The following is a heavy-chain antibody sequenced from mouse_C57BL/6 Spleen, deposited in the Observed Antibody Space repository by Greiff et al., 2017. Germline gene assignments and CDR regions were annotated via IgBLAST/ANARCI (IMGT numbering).Heavy chain of an antibody. V-gene: IGHV14-2*01. CDR2: IDPEDGET. CDR1: GFNIKDYY. CDR3: ATSYYGSSYGYFAV. D-gene: IGHD1-1*01. J-gene: IGHJ1*03. Sequence: VQLQQSGAELVKPGASVKLSCTASGFNIKDYYMHWVKQRTEQGLEWIGRIDPEDGETKYAPKFQGKVTITADTSSNTAYRQLSLLTTEDTSVYYCATSYYGSSYGYFAVWGTGTTVTVSS.